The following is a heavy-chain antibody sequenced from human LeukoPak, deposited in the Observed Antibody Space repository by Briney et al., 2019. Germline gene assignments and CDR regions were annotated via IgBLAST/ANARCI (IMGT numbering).Heavy chain of an antibody. CDR3: AAGPVMGWIVVVTFDY. Sequence: ASVKVSCKVSGYTLTELSMYWVRQAPGRGLEWMGGLDPEDGETIYAQKFQGRVTMTEETSTDTAYMELSSLRSEDTAVYYCAAGPVMGWIVVVTFDYWGQGTLVSVSS. CDR1: GYTLTELS. D-gene: IGHD3-22*01. J-gene: IGHJ4*02. CDR2: LDPEDGET. V-gene: IGHV1-24*01.